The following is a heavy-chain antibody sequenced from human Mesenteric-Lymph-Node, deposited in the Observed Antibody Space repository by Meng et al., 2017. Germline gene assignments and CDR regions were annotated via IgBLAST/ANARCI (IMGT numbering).Heavy chain of an antibody. CDR3: ARDDSNYDILTGYYSLWGFGDAFDI. CDR2: ISSSGSTI. CDR1: GLTFSSYE. D-gene: IGHD3-9*01. Sequence: GESLKISCAASGLTFSSYEMNWVRQAPGKGLEWVSYISSSGSTIYYADSVKGRFTISRDNAKNSLYLQMNSLRAEDTAVYYCARDDSNYDILTGYYSLWGFGDAFDIWGQGTMVTVSS. J-gene: IGHJ3*02. V-gene: IGHV3-48*03.